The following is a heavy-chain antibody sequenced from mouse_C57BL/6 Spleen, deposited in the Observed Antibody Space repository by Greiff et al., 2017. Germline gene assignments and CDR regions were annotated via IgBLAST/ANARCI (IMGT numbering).Heavy chain of an antibody. D-gene: IGHD1-1*01. J-gene: IGHJ1*03. CDR3: ARRGVVPHWYFDV. Sequence: EVMLVESGGGLVQPGGSLKLSCAASGFTFSDYGMAWVRQAPRKGPEWVAFISNLAYSIYYADTVTGRFTISRENAKNTLYLEMSSLRSEDTAMYYCARRGVVPHWYFDVWGTGTTVTVSS. CDR1: GFTFSDYG. V-gene: IGHV5-15*01. CDR2: ISNLAYSI.